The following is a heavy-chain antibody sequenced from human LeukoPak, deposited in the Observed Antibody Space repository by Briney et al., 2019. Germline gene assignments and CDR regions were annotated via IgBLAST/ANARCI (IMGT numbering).Heavy chain of an antibody. J-gene: IGHJ5*01. CDR3: ATGVAVVASTDS. CDR2: MNPNSGNT. CDR1: GYTFSSYD. D-gene: IGHD2-15*01. Sequence: SVKVSCKASGYTFSSYDINWVRRAPGQGLEWMGWMNPNSGNTGYAQKFQGRVTMTRNTAMSTAYMELSSLRFEDTAVYYCATGVAVVASTDSWGQGTLVTVSS. V-gene: IGHV1-8*01.